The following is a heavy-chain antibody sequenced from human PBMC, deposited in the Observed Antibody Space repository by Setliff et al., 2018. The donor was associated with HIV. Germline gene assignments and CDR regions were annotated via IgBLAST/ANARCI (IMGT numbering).Heavy chain of an antibody. J-gene: IGHJ4*02. Sequence: SVKVSCKASGYTFTSYGISWVRQAPGQGLEWMGWISTYKGNTKYEQKFQGRLTMTEDTSTDTAYMELSSLRSDYTAMYYCARRARESTALHSDWNDVLFFDYWGQGTLVTVSS. V-gene: IGHV1-18*04. CDR3: ARRARESTALHSDWNDVLFFDY. CDR2: ISTYKGNT. D-gene: IGHD1-1*01. CDR1: GYTFTSYG.